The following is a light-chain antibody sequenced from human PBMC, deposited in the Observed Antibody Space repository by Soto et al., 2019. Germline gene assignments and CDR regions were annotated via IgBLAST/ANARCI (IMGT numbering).Light chain of an antibody. CDR1: SSDLGSYNF. Sequence: QSALAQPASVSGSPGQSIAISCTGTSSDLGSYNFVSWYQQRPGKAPKLMIYEATKPPSGVSNRFSGSNSGNTASLTISGLQAEDEADYYCCSYAASSTSVVFGGGTKLTVL. CDR2: EAT. V-gene: IGLV2-23*01. CDR3: CSYAASSTSVV. J-gene: IGLJ2*01.